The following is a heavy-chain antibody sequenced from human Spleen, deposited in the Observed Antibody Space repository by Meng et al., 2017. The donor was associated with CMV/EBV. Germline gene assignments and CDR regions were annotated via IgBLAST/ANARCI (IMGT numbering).Heavy chain of an antibody. CDR1: GFTFSNTP. CDR3: ARAPAGGFWSAYYRDYFYYGMDV. D-gene: IGHD3-3*01. Sequence: GESLKISCAASGFTFSNTPMHWVRQAPGKGLEWVAFISFDAKDKFYSYSVRCRFTISRDNSKNTLWLQMNSLRVEDTAVYFCARAPAGGFWSAYYRDYFYYGMDVWGQGTTVTVSS. J-gene: IGHJ6*02. V-gene: IGHV3-30*04. CDR2: ISFDAKDK.